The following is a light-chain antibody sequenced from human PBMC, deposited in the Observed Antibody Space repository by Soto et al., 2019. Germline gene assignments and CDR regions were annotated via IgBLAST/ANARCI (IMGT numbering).Light chain of an antibody. CDR3: SAYAGNNNPVI. J-gene: IGLJ2*01. V-gene: IGLV2-8*01. CDR2: VVT. CDR1: SSDVGGHNF. Sequence: QSVLTQPPSASGSPGQSVTISCTGTSSDVGGHNFVSWYQQHPGKAPKFLIYVVTKRPSGVPDRFSGSKSGITASLTVSGLQADDEAYYYCSAYAGNNNPVIFGGGTKLTVL.